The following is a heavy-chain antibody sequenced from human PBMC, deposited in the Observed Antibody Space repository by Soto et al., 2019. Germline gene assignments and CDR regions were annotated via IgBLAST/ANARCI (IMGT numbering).Heavy chain of an antibody. CDR2: LTSSGGTT. CDR1: GFTFSRHG. D-gene: IGHD3-10*01. V-gene: IGHV3-23*01. Sequence: GGSLRLSCAASGFTFSRHGMGWVRQAPGKGLEWVSALTSSGGTTYYADSVKGRFTISRDNSKNTLYLQMNSLIVEDTAVYYCAKVMGSWVTQFYFDYWGQGALVTVSS. CDR3: AKVMGSWVTQFYFDY. J-gene: IGHJ4*02.